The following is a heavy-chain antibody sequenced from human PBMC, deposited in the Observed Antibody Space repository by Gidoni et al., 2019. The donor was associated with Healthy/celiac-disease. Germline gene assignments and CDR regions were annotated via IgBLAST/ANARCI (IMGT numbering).Heavy chain of an antibody. CDR3: ARERVYGGRMDWYFDL. J-gene: IGHJ2*01. D-gene: IGHD4-17*01. CDR2: IYTSGST. V-gene: IGHV4-61*02. CDR1: GGSISSGSYY. Sequence: QVQLQESGPGLVKPSQTLSLTCTVSGGSISSGSYYWSWIRQPAGKGLEWIGRIYTSGSTNYNPSLKSRVTISVDTSKNQFSLKLSSVTAADTAVYYCARERVYGGRMDWYFDLWGRGTLVTVSS.